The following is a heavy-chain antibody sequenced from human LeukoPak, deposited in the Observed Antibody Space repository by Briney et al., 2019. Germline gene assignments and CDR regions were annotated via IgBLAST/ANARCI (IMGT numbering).Heavy chain of an antibody. Sequence: ASVKVSCKASGYTFTSYGISWVRQAPGQGLEWMGWISAYNGNTNYAQKLQGRVTMTTGTSTSTAYMELRSLRSDDTAVYYCARDRYDSSSWIYYYYGMDVWGQGTTVTVSS. CDR2: ISAYNGNT. V-gene: IGHV1-18*01. CDR1: GYTFTSYG. CDR3: ARDRYDSSSWIYYYYGMDV. J-gene: IGHJ6*02. D-gene: IGHD6-13*01.